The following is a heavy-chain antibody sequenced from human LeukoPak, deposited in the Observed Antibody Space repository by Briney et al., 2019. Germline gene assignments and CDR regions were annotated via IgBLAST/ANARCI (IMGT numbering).Heavy chain of an antibody. V-gene: IGHV3-7*01. Sequence: GGSLRLSCAASRFTFSSYWMSWVRQAPGKGLEWVANIKQDGSEKYYVDSVKGRFTISRDNAKNSLYLQMNSLRAEDTAVYYCASWLQYYDSSGYYPTGDDYWGQGTLVTVSS. CDR1: RFTFSSYW. CDR2: IKQDGSEK. J-gene: IGHJ4*02. CDR3: ASWLQYYDSSGYYPTGDDY. D-gene: IGHD3-22*01.